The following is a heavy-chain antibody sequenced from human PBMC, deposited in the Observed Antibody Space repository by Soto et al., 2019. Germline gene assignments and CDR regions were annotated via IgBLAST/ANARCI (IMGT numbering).Heavy chain of an antibody. CDR1: GFTFSNYW. D-gene: IGHD4-17*01. CDR2: IYSDGRGP. J-gene: IGHJ4*02. Sequence: AGGSLRLSCAASGFTFSNYWMHWVRQAPGKGLVWVSRIYSDGRGPMYADSVKGRFTISRDNAKSTLYLQMNSLRAEDTAVYYCARAGGTTVTGLWHFDSWGQGTLVTVSS. CDR3: ARAGGTTVTGLWHFDS. V-gene: IGHV3-74*03.